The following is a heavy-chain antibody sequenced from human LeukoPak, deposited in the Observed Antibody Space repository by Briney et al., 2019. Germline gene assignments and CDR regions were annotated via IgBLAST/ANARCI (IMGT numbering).Heavy chain of an antibody. V-gene: IGHV3-30*02. CDR3: AKDGKEYYYYYMDV. D-gene: IGHD1-1*01. CDR2: IWYDGSNK. J-gene: IGHJ6*03. CDR1: GFTFSSYG. Sequence: GGSLRLSCAASGFTFSSYGMHWVRQVPGKGLEWVAFIWYDGSNKYYADSVKGRFTISRDNSKNTLYLQMNSLRAEDTAVYYCAKDGKEYYYYYMDVWGKGTTVTVSS.